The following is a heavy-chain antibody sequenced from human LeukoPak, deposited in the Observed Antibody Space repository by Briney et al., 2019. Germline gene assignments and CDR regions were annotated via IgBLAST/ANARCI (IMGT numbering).Heavy chain of an antibody. Sequence: SETLSLTCAVYGGSFSGYYWSWIRQPPGKGLEWIGEINHSGSTNYNPSLKSRVTISVDTSKNQFSLKLSSVTAADTAAYYCARESRGYDILTGKYHRGYYSYYMDVWGKGTTVTVSS. V-gene: IGHV4-34*01. CDR2: INHSGST. CDR3: ARESRGYDILTGKYHRGYYSYYMDV. J-gene: IGHJ6*03. CDR1: GGSFSGYY. D-gene: IGHD3-9*01.